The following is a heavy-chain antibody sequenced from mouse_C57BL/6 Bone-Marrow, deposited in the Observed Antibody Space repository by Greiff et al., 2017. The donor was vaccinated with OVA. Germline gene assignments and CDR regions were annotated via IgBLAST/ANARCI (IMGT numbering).Heavy chain of an antibody. CDR3: APIYYGYDEGFDY. CDR1: GYTFTDYY. D-gene: IGHD2-2*01. CDR2: INPYNGGT. Sequence: DVKLQESGPVLVKPGASVKMSCKASGYTFTDYYMNWVKQSHGKSLEWIGVINPYNGGTSYNQKFKGKATLTVDKSSSTAYMELNSLTSEDSAVYYCAPIYYGYDEGFDYWGQGTTLTVSS. V-gene: IGHV1-19*01. J-gene: IGHJ2*01.